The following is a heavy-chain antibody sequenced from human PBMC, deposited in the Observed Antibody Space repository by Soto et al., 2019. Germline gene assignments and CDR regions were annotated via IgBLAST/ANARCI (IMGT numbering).Heavy chain of an antibody. Sequence: SETLSLTCTVSGGSISSYYWSWIRQPPGKGLEWIGYIYYSGSTNYNPSLKSRVTISVDTSKNQFSLKLTSVTAADTAMYYCAGFPTYYDYVWGSYPTYAFDIWGQGTMVTVSS. CDR3: AGFPTYYDYVWGSYPTYAFDI. CDR1: GGSISSYY. CDR2: IYYSGST. D-gene: IGHD3-16*02. V-gene: IGHV4-59*08. J-gene: IGHJ3*02.